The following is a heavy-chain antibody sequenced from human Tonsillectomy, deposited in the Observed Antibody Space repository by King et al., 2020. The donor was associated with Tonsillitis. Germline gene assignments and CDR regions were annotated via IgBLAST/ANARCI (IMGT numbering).Heavy chain of an antibody. CDR2: ISGSGSST. CDR1: GFTFSNFP. J-gene: IGHJ3*02. V-gene: IGHV3-23*04. Sequence: VQLVESGGDLVQPGGSLRLSCAASGFTFSNFPMSWVRQAPGKGLEWVSFISGSGSSTYYADSVKGRFTISRDNSKNTLYLQMGSLRAEDTAVYYCAKSYYDSSGYYLGDDAFDIWGQGTMVTVSS. CDR3: AKSYYDSSGYYLGDDAFDI. D-gene: IGHD3-22*01.